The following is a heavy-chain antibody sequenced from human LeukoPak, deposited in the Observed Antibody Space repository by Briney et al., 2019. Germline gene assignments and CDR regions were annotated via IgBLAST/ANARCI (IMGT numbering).Heavy chain of an antibody. V-gene: IGHV3-21*01. D-gene: IGHD6-19*01. CDR2: ISSSSSYI. J-gene: IGHJ3*02. Sequence: GGSLRLSCAASGFTFSSYSMNWVRQAPGKGLEWASSISSSSSYIYYADSVKGRFTISRDNAKNSLYLQMNSLRAEDTAVYYCARDGAVAGIDNAFDIWGQGTMVTVSS. CDR3: ARDGAVAGIDNAFDI. CDR1: GFTFSSYS.